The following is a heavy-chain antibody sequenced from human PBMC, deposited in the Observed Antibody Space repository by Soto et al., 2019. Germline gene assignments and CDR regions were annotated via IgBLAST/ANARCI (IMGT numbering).Heavy chain of an antibody. CDR1: GFTFSSYA. J-gene: IGHJ4*02. CDR2: ISDSGGST. CDR3: AKDSSGWWNYYFDY. D-gene: IGHD6-19*01. Sequence: EVQLLESGGGLVQPGGSLRLSCAASGFTFSSYAMTWVRQAPGKGLEWVSGISDSGGSTYYADSVKGRFTISRDNSKSTLHLQMNSLRAEDTAGYYCAKDSSGWWNYYFDYWGQGTLVTVSS. V-gene: IGHV3-23*01.